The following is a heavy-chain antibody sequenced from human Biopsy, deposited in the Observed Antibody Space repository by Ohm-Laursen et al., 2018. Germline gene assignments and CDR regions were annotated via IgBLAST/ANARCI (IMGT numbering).Heavy chain of an antibody. D-gene: IGHD3-10*01. CDR1: GGYISHYY. V-gene: IGHV4-4*07. CDR2: IYITGET. CDR3: ARAPPLIRGVVESWFDP. J-gene: IGHJ5*02. Sequence: GTLSLTCTVSGGYISHYYWTWIRQPAGQGLEWIGRIYITGETNYNPSLKSRVTMSVDLSKKQFSLKLKSMTAADTAIYYCARAPPLIRGVVESWFDPWGQGILVTVSS.